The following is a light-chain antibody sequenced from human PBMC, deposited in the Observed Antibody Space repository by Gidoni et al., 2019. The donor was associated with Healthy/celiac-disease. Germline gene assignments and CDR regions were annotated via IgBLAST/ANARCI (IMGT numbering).Light chain of an antibody. CDR2: AAS. CDR1: QDISSY. V-gene: IGKV1-9*01. CDR3: QQLNSYA. J-gene: IGKJ2*01. Sequence: DIQLTLSPSFLSASVGDRVTITCRASQDISSYLAWYQQKPGKAPELLIYAASILQSGVPSRFSGRGSGTEFTLTISSLQPADFATYYCQQLNSYAFGQGTKVDSK.